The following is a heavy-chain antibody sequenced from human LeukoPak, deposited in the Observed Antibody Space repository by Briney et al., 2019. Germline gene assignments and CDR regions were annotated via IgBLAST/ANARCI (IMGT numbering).Heavy chain of an antibody. D-gene: IGHD6-13*01. V-gene: IGHV4-38-2*02. CDR3: ARDLAIAAAGGSGGYNWFDP. Sequence: PSETLSLTCAVSGYSISSGYYWGWIRQPPGKGLEWIGSIYHSGSTYYNPSLKSRVTIPVDTSKNQFSLKLSSVTAADTAVYYCARDLAIAAAGGSGGYNWFDPWGQGTLVTVSS. CDR2: IYHSGST. J-gene: IGHJ5*02. CDR1: GYSISSGYY.